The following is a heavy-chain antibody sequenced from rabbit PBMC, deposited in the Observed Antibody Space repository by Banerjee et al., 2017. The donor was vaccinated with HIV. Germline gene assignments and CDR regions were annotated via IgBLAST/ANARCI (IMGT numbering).Heavy chain of an antibody. D-gene: IGHD6-1*01. CDR1: GFSFSNKYV. V-gene: IGHV1S45*01. J-gene: IGHJ4*01. CDR3: ARDGGYADYGYALNL. CDR2: INTSSGNT. Sequence: QEQLVESGGGLVQPEGSLTLTCTASGFSFSNKYVMCWVRQAPGKGLEWIGCINTSSGNTVYATWAKGRFTISKTSWTTVTLQMTILTAADTAIYFCARDGGYADYGYALNLWGQGPLVTVS.